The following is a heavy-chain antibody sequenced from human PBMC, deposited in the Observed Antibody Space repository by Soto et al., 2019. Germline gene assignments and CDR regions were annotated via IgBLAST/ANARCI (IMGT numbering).Heavy chain of an antibody. V-gene: IGHV1-69*12. CDR1: GGTFSTSA. CDR2: IMPVFATP. D-gene: IGHD3-3*02. J-gene: IGHJ6*02. Sequence: QVQLMQSGAEVKKPGSSVKVSCKASGGTFSTSAISWVRQAPGEGLEWVGGIMPVFATPDYAQKFQGRVTISADEPXTXAXXELTSLTTDDTAVYYCARDKDRQQLGGNYYYILDVWGQGTAITVSS. CDR3: ARDKDRQQLGGNYYYILDV.